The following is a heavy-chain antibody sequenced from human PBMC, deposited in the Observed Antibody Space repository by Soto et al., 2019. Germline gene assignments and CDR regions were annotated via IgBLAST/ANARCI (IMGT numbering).Heavy chain of an antibody. Sequence: GGSLRLSCAASGFTFSSYAMSWVRQAPGKGLEWVSAISGSGGSTYYADSVKGRFTISRDNSKNTLYLQMNSLRAEDTAVYYCARVRPYDYIWGSYRPNDYWGQGTLVTVSS. CDR3: ARVRPYDYIWGSYRPNDY. CDR2: ISGSGGST. J-gene: IGHJ4*02. D-gene: IGHD3-16*02. V-gene: IGHV3-23*01. CDR1: GFTFSSYA.